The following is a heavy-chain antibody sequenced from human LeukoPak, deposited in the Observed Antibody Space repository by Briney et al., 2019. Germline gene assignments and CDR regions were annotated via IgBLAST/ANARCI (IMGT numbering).Heavy chain of an antibody. J-gene: IGHJ4*02. CDR2: IYPGDSES. V-gene: IGHV5-51*01. Sequence: KISCKATGYSFTTYWIGWVRQMPGKGLEWMGIIYPGDSESRYSPSFQGQVTISADRSVSAAYLQWSSLRASDTAMYYCVSGGNWGYGYWGQGTLVTVSS. CDR3: VSGGNWGYGY. D-gene: IGHD4-23*01. CDR1: GYSFTTYW.